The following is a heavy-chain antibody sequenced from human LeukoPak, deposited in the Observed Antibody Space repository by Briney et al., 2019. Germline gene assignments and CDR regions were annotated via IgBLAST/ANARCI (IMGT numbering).Heavy chain of an antibody. D-gene: IGHD3-22*01. Sequence: GGSVRLSCAASGFTFSNYDMTWIRQAPGKGLEWISAISGSGGGTYYADYVKGRFTISRDNSRNTLYLQMNSLRAEDTAVYYCAKDFYDSRGYTDDYWGQGTLVTVSS. V-gene: IGHV3-23*01. CDR3: AKDFYDSRGYTDDY. J-gene: IGHJ4*02. CDR2: ISGSGGGT. CDR1: GFTFSNYD.